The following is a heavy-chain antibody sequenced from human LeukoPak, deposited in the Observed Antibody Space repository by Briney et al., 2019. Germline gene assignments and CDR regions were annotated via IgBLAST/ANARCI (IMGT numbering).Heavy chain of an antibody. J-gene: IGHJ4*02. Sequence: SETLSLTCTVSGGSLSSYYWSWIRQPPGKGLEWSGYIYYSGSTNYNPSLKSRVTISVDTSKNQFSLKLSSVTAADTAVYYCARKYSSGFPFDYWGQGTLVTVSS. D-gene: IGHD6-19*01. CDR3: ARKYSSGFPFDY. V-gene: IGHV4-59*01. CDR2: IYYSGST. CDR1: GGSLSSYY.